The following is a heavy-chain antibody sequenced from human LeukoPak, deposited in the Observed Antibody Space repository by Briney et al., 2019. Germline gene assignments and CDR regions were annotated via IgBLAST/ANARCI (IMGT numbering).Heavy chain of an antibody. CDR1: GFTFGNYA. J-gene: IGHJ6*02. Sequence: PGGSLRLSCAASGFTFGNYAMHWVRQAPGKGLEWVSGISWNSGSIDYADSVKGRFAISRDNAKNSLYLQMNSLRAEDTALCYCAKARGHGMDVWGQGTTVTVSS. V-gene: IGHV3-9*01. CDR2: ISWNSGSI. CDR3: AKARGHGMDV.